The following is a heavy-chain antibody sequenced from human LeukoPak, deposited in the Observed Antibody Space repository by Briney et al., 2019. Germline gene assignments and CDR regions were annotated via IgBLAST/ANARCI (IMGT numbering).Heavy chain of an antibody. Sequence: ASVKVSCKASGYTFTGYYMHWVRQAPGQGLEWMGWINPNSGGTNYAQKFQGRVTMTRDTSISTAYMELSRLRSDDTAMYYCARGLGTRLYSSSWYRLFDYWGQGTLVTVSS. V-gene: IGHV1-2*02. D-gene: IGHD6-13*01. J-gene: IGHJ4*02. CDR2: INPNSGGT. CDR3: ARGLGTRLYSSSWYRLFDY. CDR1: GYTFTGYY.